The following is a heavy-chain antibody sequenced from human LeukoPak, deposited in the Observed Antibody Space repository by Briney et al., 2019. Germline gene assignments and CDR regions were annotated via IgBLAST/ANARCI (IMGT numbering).Heavy chain of an antibody. CDR2: IIPIFGIA. Sequence: GASVKVSCKASGGTFSIYAISWVRQAPGQGLEWMGKIIPIFGIANYAQKFQGRVTITADKSTSTAYMELSSLRSEDTAVYYCATTPPGTCSSTSCPFDYWGQGTLVTVSS. CDR3: ATTPPGTCSSTSCPFDY. J-gene: IGHJ4*02. V-gene: IGHV1-69*04. D-gene: IGHD2-2*01. CDR1: GGTFSIYA.